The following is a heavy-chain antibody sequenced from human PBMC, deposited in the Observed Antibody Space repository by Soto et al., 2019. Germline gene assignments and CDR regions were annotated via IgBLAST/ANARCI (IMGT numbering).Heavy chain of an antibody. CDR1: GYTFTTYD. Sequence: QVQLVQSGAEVKKPGASVKVSCKASGYTFTTYDISWVRQAPGQGLEWMGRISTYNGNTNYPQSLQGRLTMTTDTSTTTAYMELRSLRSDDTTVYYCARDPHHVLMVNAPNLYRIDVWGQGTTVIVSS. CDR3: ARDPHHVLMVNAPNLYRIDV. D-gene: IGHD2-8*01. V-gene: IGHV1-18*01. CDR2: ISTYNGNT. J-gene: IGHJ6*02.